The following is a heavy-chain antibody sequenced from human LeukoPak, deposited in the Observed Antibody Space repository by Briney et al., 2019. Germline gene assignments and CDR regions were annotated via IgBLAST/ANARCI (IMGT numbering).Heavy chain of an antibody. CDR1: GYTFTVYY. CDR2: INPTSGGT. Sequence: GSSVKVSCKASGYTFTVYYMHWVRQAPGQGLEWMGWINPTSGGTNYAQNFQGRVTMTRDTSISTAYMELSRLRYDDTAVYYCARDGNWGSLRVAFDIWGQGTMVTVSS. V-gene: IGHV1-2*02. J-gene: IGHJ3*02. D-gene: IGHD7-27*01. CDR3: ARDGNWGSLRVAFDI.